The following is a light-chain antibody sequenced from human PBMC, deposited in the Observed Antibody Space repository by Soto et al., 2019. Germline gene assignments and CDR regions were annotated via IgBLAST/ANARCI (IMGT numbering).Light chain of an antibody. V-gene: IGLV7-43*01. CDR3: LLSYGGQLGV. J-gene: IGLJ2*01. CDR2: STN. CDR1: TGAVTSGYY. Sequence: QTVVTQEPSLTVSPGGTVTLTCATSTGAVTSGYYPNWFQQKPGQAPRALIYSTNNKYSWTPALFSGSLLGGKAALTLSGVQPEGEADYLCLLSYGGQLGVFGGGTKLTVL.